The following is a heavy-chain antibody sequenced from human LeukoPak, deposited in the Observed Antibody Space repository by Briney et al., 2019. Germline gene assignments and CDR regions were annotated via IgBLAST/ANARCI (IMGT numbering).Heavy chain of an antibody. CDR2: INHSGST. V-gene: IGHV4-34*01. D-gene: IGHD2-21*01. J-gene: IGHJ1*01. CDR3: ARDGEAAVVPSFQH. Sequence: SETLSLTCAVYGGSFSGYYWSWIRQPPGKGLEWIGEINHSGSTNYNPSLKSRVTISVDTSKNQFSLKLSSVTAADTAVYYCARDGEAAVVPSFQHWGQGTLVTVSS. CDR1: GGSFSGYY.